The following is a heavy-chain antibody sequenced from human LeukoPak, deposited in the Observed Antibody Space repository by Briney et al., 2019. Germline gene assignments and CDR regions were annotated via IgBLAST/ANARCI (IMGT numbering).Heavy chain of an antibody. J-gene: IGHJ4*02. CDR3: AGGEYAGY. CDR1: GFSFSAYW. CDR2: IKQDGSEQ. D-gene: IGHD4-17*01. V-gene: IGHV3-7*02. Sequence: PGGSLRLSCAASGFSFSAYWMNWVRQAPGRGLEWVGNIKQDGSEQYYVDSVKGRFTISRDNAENSLYLQMNSLRAEDTAVYYCAGGEYAGYWGQGTLVTVSS.